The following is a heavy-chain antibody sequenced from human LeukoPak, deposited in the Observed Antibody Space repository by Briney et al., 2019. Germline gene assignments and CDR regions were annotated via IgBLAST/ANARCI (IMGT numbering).Heavy chain of an antibody. CDR1: GFTFSSYS. CDR3: ARDRLRDMIVVPRDY. Sequence: GGSLRLSCAASGFTFSSYSMNWVRQAPGKGLEWVSSISSSSSYIYYADSVKGRFTVSRDNAKNSLYLQMNSLRAEDTAVYYCARDRLRDMIVVPRDYWGQGTLVTVSS. D-gene: IGHD3-22*01. J-gene: IGHJ4*02. V-gene: IGHV3-21*01. CDR2: ISSSSSYI.